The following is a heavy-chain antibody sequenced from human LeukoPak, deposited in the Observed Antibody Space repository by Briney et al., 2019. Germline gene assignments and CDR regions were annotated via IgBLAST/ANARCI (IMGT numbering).Heavy chain of an antibody. V-gene: IGHV3-30*02. CDR1: GFTFSDYY. D-gene: IGHD6-13*01. CDR2: IRYDGSNK. J-gene: IGHJ4*02. Sequence: GGSLRLSCAASGFTFSDYYMSWIRQAPGKGLEWVTFIRYDGSNKYYADSVKGRFTISRDNSKNTLYLQMNSLRAEDTAVYYCAEERDWASAAGTDFDYWGQGTLVTVSS. CDR3: AEERDWASAAGTDFDY.